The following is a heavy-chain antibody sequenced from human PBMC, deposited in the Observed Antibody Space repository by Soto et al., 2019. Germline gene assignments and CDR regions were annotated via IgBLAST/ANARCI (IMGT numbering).Heavy chain of an antibody. V-gene: IGHV3-21*01. D-gene: IGHD5-12*01. CDR3: ARPSRDGYIDDY. CDR1: GFTFSSYS. J-gene: IGHJ4*02. CDR2: ISSSSSYI. Sequence: EVQLVESGGGLVKPGGSLRLSCAASGFTFSSYSMNWVRQAPGKGLEWVSSISSSSSYIYYADSVKGRFTISRDNAKNSLYLQMNRLRAEDTAVYYCARPSRDGYIDDYWGQGTLVTVSS.